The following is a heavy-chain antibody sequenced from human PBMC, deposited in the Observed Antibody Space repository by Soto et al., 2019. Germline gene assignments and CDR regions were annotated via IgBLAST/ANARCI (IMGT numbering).Heavy chain of an antibody. V-gene: IGHV1-3*05. CDR3: ARVSGWYHLDY. CDR1: GYTFTSYA. D-gene: IGHD6-19*01. Sequence: QVQLAQSGAEEKKPGASVKVSLKASGYTFTSYAMHWVRQAPGQRLEWMGWINGGNGNTKYAQKFQGRVTMTRDTSASTAYMELSSLRAEDTAVYYCARVSGWYHLDYWGQGTLVTVSS. J-gene: IGHJ4*02. CDR2: INGGNGNT.